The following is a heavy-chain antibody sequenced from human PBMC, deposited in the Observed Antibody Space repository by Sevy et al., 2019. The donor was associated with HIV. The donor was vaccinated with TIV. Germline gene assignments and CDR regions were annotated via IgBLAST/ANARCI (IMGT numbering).Heavy chain of an antibody. D-gene: IGHD2-2*03. V-gene: IGHV4-38-2*02. CDR3: ARGSRPINYDENGYYDY. CDR2: ISHRGKT. CDR1: GYSISSGYY. J-gene: IGHJ4*02. Sequence: SETLSLTCTVSGYSISSGYYWGWIRQTPGKGLEWLGTISHRGKTHYNPSLKSRVTISVDTSKNQFSLRLNSVTAADTAVFYCARGSRPINYDENGYYDYWGQGTLVTVSS.